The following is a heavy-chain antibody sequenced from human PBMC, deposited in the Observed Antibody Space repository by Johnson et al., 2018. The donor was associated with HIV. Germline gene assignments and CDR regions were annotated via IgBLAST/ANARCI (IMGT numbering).Heavy chain of an antibody. J-gene: IGHJ3*02. V-gene: IGHV3-33*06. CDR1: GFTFTSYG. CDR2: IWYDGSKN. Sequence: QVQLVESGGGVVQSGGSLRLSCAASGFTFTSYGMHWVRQAPGKGLEWVAVIWYDGSKNYYADSVKGRFTISSDTSKNTLYLQMNSLRAEDTAIYYCAKCIWGSSLIDVFDIWGQGTMVTVS. D-gene: IGHD6-13*01. CDR3: AKCIWGSSLIDVFDI.